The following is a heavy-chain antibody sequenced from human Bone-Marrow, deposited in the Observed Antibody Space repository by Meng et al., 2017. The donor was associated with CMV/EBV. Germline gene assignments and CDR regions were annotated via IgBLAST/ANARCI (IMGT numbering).Heavy chain of an antibody. D-gene: IGHD3-22*01. V-gene: IGHV4-59*01. CDR2: IYYSGST. CDR3: ARGNYDSSGYSKLNWFDP. J-gene: IGHJ5*02. Sequence: SETLSLTCTVSGGSISSYYWSWIRQPPGKGLEWIGYIYYSGSTNYNPSLKSRVTISVDTSKNQFSLKLSSVTAADTAVYYGARGNYDSSGYSKLNWFDPRGQGTLVTVSS. CDR1: GGSISSYY.